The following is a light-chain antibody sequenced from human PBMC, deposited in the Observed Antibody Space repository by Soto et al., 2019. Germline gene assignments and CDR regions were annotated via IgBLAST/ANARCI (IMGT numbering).Light chain of an antibody. CDR3: QQRDNWPWT. V-gene: IGKV3-11*01. J-gene: IGKJ1*01. CDR2: DVS. Sequence: EIVLTQSQATLSLSPGERATRSCRASQSVRSNLAWYQHKPGQAPRLLIYDVSNRATGIPGRFSGSGFGTAFTLTISNVEPEDFAVYDCQQRDNWPWTFGQGAKVEIK. CDR1: QSVRSN.